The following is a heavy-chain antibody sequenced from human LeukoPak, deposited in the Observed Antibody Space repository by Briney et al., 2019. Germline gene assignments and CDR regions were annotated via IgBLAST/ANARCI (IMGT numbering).Heavy chain of an antibody. V-gene: IGHV1-46*01. Sequence: ASVKVSCKASGYTFTSYYMHWVRQAPGQGLEWMGIINPSGGSTSYAQKFQGRVTMTRDTSTSTVYMELSSLRSEDTAVYYYARPRKSGDFDYWGRGTLVTVSS. CDR2: INPSGGST. CDR3: ARPRKSGDFDY. D-gene: IGHD4-17*01. CDR1: GYTFTSYY. J-gene: IGHJ4*02.